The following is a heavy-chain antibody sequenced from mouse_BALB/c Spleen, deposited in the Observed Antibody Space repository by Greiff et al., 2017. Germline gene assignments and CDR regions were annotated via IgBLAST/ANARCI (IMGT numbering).Heavy chain of an antibody. CDR2: IWAGGST. V-gene: IGHV2-9*02. J-gene: IGHJ1*01. CDR1: GFSLTSYG. Sequence: LQESGPGLVAPSQSLSITCTVSGFSLTSYGAHWVRQPPGKGLEWLGVIWAGGSTNYNSALMSRLSISKDNSKSQVFLKMNSLQTDDTAMYYCARDLYGNYGYFDVWGAGTTVTVSS. D-gene: IGHD2-1*01. CDR3: ARDLYGNYGYFDV.